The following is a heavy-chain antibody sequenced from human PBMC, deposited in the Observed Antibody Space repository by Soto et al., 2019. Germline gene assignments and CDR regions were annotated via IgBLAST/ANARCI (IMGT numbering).Heavy chain of an antibody. V-gene: IGHV1-69*13. J-gene: IGHJ4*02. Sequence: SVKVSCKASGGTFSSYAISWVRQAPGQGLEWMGGIIPIFGTANYAQKFQGRVTITADESTSTAYMELSSLRSEDTAVYYCASSPWELLECDYWGQGTLVTVSS. CDR1: GGTFSSYA. D-gene: IGHD1-26*01. CDR2: IIPIFGTA. CDR3: ASSPWELLECDY.